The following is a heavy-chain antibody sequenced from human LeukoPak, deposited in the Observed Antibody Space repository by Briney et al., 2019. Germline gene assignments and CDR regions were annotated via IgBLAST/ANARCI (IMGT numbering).Heavy chain of an antibody. J-gene: IGHJ2*01. V-gene: IGHV5-51*01. CDR3: ASTTVTTDWYFDL. CDR1: GYSFTSYW. Sequence: GGSLKISCKGSGYSFTSYWIGWVRQMPGKGLEWMGIIYPGDSDTRYSPSFQGQVTISADKSISTAYLQWSSLKASDTAMYYCASTTVTTDWYFDLWGRGTLVTVSS. CDR2: IYPGDSDT. D-gene: IGHD4-17*01.